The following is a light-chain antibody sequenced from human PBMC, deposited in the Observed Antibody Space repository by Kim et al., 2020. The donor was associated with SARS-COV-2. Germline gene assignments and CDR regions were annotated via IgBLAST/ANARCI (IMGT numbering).Light chain of an antibody. CDR1: RGVASNY. CDR2: GES. J-gene: IGKJ4*01. V-gene: IGKV3-20*01. CDR3: QHKGTQPLT. Sequence: PGERATFPCRAGRGVASNYLAWYRQNPGKAPGPLIYGESSRATGIPDGLSGIGLGTDFILTTSELDPEDFAGYSFQHKGTQPLTFGGGTKVDIK.